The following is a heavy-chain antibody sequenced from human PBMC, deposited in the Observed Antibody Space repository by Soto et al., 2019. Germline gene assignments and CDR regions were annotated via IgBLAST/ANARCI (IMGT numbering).Heavy chain of an antibody. CDR1: GGSISSYY. CDR2: IYYSGST. J-gene: IGHJ6*02. CDR3: ARERIAEI. V-gene: IGHV4-59*01. Sequence: PSETLSLTCTVSGGSISSYYWSWIRQPPGKGLEWIGYIYYSGSTNYNPSLKSRVTISVDTSKNQFSLKLSSVTAADTAVYYCARERIAEIRGQGTTVTVSS. D-gene: IGHD6-13*01.